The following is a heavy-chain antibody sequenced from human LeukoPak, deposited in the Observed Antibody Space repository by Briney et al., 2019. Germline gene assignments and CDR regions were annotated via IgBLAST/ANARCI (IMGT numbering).Heavy chain of an antibody. D-gene: IGHD3-16*01. J-gene: IGHJ5*02. CDR2: IKQDGSEK. CDR1: GFIVSDYW. Sequence: GGSLRLPCAASGFIVSDYWMTWVRQAPGKGLEWVANIKQDGSEKTYVDSVKGRFTISRDNAKNSLYLQMNSLRVEDTAMYYCVRDGGTDWYDPWGQGTLVTVFS. CDR3: VRDGGTDWYDP. V-gene: IGHV3-7*01.